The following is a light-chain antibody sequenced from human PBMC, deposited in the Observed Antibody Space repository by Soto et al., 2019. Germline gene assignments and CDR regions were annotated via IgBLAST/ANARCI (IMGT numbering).Light chain of an antibody. CDR2: DAS. V-gene: IGKV3-11*01. Sequence: EIVLTQSPATLSLSPGERATLSCRASQSVSSYLAWYQQKPGQAPRLLIYDASNRATGIPARFSGGGSGTDFTITISSLEPEDFAVYYGQQRSNWPPYTFGQGTKLEIK. CDR3: QQRSNWPPYT. J-gene: IGKJ2*01. CDR1: QSVSSY.